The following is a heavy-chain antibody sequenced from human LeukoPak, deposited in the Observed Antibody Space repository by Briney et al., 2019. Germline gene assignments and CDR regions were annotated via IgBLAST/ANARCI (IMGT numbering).Heavy chain of an antibody. Sequence: SETLSLTCTVSGGSISSYYWSWIRQPPGKGLEWIGYIYYSGSTNYNPSLKSRVTISVDTSKNQFSLKLSSVTAADTAVYYCARARLLRYFDWTSEFDYWGQGTLVTVSS. CDR2: IYYSGST. D-gene: IGHD3-9*01. CDR1: GGSISSYY. V-gene: IGHV4-59*01. J-gene: IGHJ4*02. CDR3: ARARLLRYFDWTSEFDY.